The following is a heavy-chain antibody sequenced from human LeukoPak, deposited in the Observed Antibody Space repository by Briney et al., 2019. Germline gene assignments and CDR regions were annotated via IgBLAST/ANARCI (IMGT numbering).Heavy chain of an antibody. CDR3: ARDGSYSSFDY. D-gene: IGHD1-26*01. CDR2: IYSGGST. V-gene: IGHV3-53*01. J-gene: IGHJ4*02. Sequence: GGSLRLSCAASGFTVSSNYMSWVRQAPGKGLEWVSVIYSGGSTYYADSVKGRFTISRDNSKNTLYHQMNSLRAEDTAVYYCARDGSYSSFDYWGQGTLVTVSS. CDR1: GFTVSSNY.